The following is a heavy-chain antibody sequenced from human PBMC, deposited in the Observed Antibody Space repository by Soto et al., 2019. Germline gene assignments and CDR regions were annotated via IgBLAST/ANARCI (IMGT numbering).Heavy chain of an antibody. J-gene: IGHJ6*02. V-gene: IGHV3-23*01. CDR3: AKDRGGRAIFGVVIIDGMDV. CDR1: GFTFSSYT. CDR2: ITSSGGTT. Sequence: EVQLLESGGGLVPPGGSLRLSCAASGFTFSSYTMNWVRQAPGKGLEWVSAITSSGGTTYYADSVKGRFTVSRDNSENTLYLQMNSLRAEATAEYYCAKDRGGRAIFGVVIIDGMDVWGQGTTVTVSS. D-gene: IGHD3-3*01.